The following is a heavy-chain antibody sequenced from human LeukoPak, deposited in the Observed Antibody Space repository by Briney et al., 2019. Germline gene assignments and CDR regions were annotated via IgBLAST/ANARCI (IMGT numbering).Heavy chain of an antibody. CDR3: ARGGAARPHFQN. CDR2: IYHSGST. CDR1: GGSISTYY. D-gene: IGHD6-6*01. V-gene: IGHV4-59*01. Sequence: SETLSLTCTVSGGSISTYYWNWIRQPPGKGLEWIGYIYHSGSTNYNPSLQSRVTISVDTSKNQFSLNLNSVTAADTAVYYCARGGAARPHFQNWGQGTLVTVSS. J-gene: IGHJ1*01.